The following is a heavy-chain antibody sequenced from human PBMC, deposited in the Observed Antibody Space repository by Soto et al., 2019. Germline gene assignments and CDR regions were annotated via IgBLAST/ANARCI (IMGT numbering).Heavy chain of an antibody. CDR3: ARDPTDGPVRFGTNGLDV. D-gene: IGHD3-16*01. CDR1: GYSLNYD. Sequence: QVQLVQSGAEVKKPGASVKVSCKASGYSLNYDINWVRQATGQGPEWLGWMNPTSGDTVSAPKFRVRVTITTNTSISTAYMELSSLRFEDTAVYYCARDPTDGPVRFGTNGLDVWGQGTTVSVSS. V-gene: IGHV1-8*01. CDR2: MNPTSGDT. J-gene: IGHJ6*02.